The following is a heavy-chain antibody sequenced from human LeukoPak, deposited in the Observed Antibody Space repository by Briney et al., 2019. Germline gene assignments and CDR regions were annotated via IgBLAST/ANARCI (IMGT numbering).Heavy chain of an antibody. CDR2: IKQDGSEK. V-gene: IGHV3-7*01. J-gene: IGHJ3*02. CDR1: GFTFSSYW. D-gene: IGHD3-10*01. Sequence: GGSLRLSCAVSGFTFSSYWMSWVRQAPGKGLEWVANIKQDGSEKYYVGSVKGRFTISRDNSKNTLYLQMGSLRAEDMAVYYCASSGSGTVRGAFDIWGQGTMVTVSS. CDR3: ASSGSGTVRGAFDI.